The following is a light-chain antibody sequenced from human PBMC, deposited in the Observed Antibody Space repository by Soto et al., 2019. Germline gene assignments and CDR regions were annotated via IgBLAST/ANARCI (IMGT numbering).Light chain of an antibody. CDR2: DVS. Sequence: EIVLTQSPGTLSLSPGERATLSCRSSQSVSSNYLAWYQQKPGQAPRLLIYDVSSRATGIPDRFSGSGSGTDFTLTISRVEPVDFAVYYCQQYGISPTFGQGTKVEIK. J-gene: IGKJ1*01. V-gene: IGKV3-20*01. CDR3: QQYGISPT. CDR1: QSVSSNY.